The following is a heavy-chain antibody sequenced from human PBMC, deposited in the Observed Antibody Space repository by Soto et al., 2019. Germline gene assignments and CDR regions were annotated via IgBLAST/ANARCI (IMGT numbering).Heavy chain of an antibody. CDR1: GGSFTSNNW. CDR2: IYRTGST. J-gene: IGHJ4*02. D-gene: IGHD1-7*01. V-gene: IGHV4-4*02. CDR3: ASRDPGTSVDY. Sequence: SETLSLTCAVSGGSFTSNNWWTWVRQPPGQGLEWIGEIYRTGSTNYNPSLKSRVTRSLDKSENQFSLKVTSLTAADTAVYYCASRDPGTSVDYWGQGTLVTVSS.